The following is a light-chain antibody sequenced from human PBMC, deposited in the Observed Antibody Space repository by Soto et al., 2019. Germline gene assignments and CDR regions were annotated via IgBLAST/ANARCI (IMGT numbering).Light chain of an antibody. J-gene: IGLJ1*01. CDR2: EVS. CDR1: SSEVGRYNL. Sequence: QSVLTQPASVSGSPGQSITISCTGTSSEVGRYNLVSWYQQHPGKAPKLMIYEVSKRPSGGSNRFSGSKSGNTASLTISGLQAEDEADYYCCSYAGSSTLYVFGTGTKVTVL. V-gene: IGLV2-23*02. CDR3: CSYAGSSTLYV.